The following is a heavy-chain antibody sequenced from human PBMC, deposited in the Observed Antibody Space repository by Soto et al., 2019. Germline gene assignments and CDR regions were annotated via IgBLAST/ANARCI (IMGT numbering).Heavy chain of an antibody. CDR3: VKVDGVWPSVLGGLIGY. D-gene: IGHD2-8*02. CDR1: GFTFSSYA. V-gene: IGHV3-64D*06. J-gene: IGHJ4*02. Sequence: GGSLRLSCSASGFTFSSYAMHWVRQAPGKGLEYVSAISSNGGSTYYADSVKGRFTISRDDSKNTLYLHMSSQSAEDTAVYYCVKVDGVWPSVLGGLIGYWGKGTRVTSPQ. CDR2: ISSNGGST.